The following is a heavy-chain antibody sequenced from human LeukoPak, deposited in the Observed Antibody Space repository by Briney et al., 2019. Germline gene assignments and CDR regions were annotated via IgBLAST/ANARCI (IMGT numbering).Heavy chain of an antibody. CDR3: ARFHGGNSVGAFDI. D-gene: IGHD4-23*01. V-gene: IGHV4-59*08. CDR2: IFYSGST. Sequence: SETLSLTCTVSGGSISSYYWTWIRQPPGKGLEWIGYIFYSGSTNYNPSLKSRVTISVDTSKNQFSLKLSSVTAADTAVYYCARFHGGNSVGAFDIWGQGTMVTVSS. CDR1: GGSISSYY. J-gene: IGHJ3*02.